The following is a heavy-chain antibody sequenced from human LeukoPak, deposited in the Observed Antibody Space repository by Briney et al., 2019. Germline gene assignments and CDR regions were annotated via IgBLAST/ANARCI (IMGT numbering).Heavy chain of an antibody. Sequence: GGSLRLSCAVSGFTLSTYAMHWVRQSPGKGLEWVAVVSYDGSEKYYADSVRGRFTISRDDAKNTLYLEMNSLRAEDTAVYYCAREWHDAFDIWGQGTMVTVSS. J-gene: IGHJ3*02. CDR3: AREWHDAFDI. CDR2: VSYDGSEK. D-gene: IGHD5-24*01. V-gene: IGHV3-30*04. CDR1: GFTLSTYA.